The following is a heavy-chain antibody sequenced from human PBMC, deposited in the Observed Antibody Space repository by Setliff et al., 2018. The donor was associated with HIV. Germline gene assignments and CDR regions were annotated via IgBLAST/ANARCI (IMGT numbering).Heavy chain of an antibody. CDR2: ISGSGGST. CDR1: GFTFSSYA. V-gene: IGHV3-23*01. D-gene: IGHD3-3*01. Sequence: GGSLRLSCAASGFTFSSYAMSWVRQAPGKGLEWVSAISGSGGSTYYADSIKGRFTISRDNSKNTLYLQMNSLRAEDTAVYYCARTSYYYNFWSGGPDYFDYWGQGTLVTVSS. CDR3: ARTSYYYNFWSGGPDYFDY. J-gene: IGHJ4*02.